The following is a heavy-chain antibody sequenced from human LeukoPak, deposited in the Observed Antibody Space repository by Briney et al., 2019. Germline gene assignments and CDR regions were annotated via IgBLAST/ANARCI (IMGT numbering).Heavy chain of an antibody. D-gene: IGHD3-3*01. CDR2: INPNSGGT. CDR3: ARGNKRITIFGVVIPDAFDI. Sequence: ASVKVSCKASGYTFTGYYMHWVRQAPGQGLEWMGWINPNSGGTNYAQKFQGRVTITTDESTSTAYMELSSLRSEDTAVYYCARGNKRITIFGVVIPDAFDIWGQGTMVTVSS. V-gene: IGHV1-2*02. CDR1: GYTFTGYY. J-gene: IGHJ3*02.